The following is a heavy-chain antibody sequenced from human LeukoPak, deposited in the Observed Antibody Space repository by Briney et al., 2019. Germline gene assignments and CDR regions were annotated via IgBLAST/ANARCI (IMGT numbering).Heavy chain of an antibody. V-gene: IGHV4-39*01. CDR3: ARHRDTAMVNFDH. D-gene: IGHD5-18*01. J-gene: IGHJ4*02. Sequence: SETLSLTCTVSGGSISSSSYYWGWIRQPPGKGLEWIGSIYYSGSTYYNPSLKSRVTISVDTSKNQFSLKLSSVTAADTAVYYCARHRDTAMVNFDHWGQGTLVTVSS. CDR1: GGSISSSSYY. CDR2: IYYSGST.